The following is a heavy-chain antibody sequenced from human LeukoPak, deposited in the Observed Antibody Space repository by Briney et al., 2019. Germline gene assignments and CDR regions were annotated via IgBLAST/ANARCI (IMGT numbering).Heavy chain of an antibody. V-gene: IGHV4-34*01. CDR1: GGSFSGYY. J-gene: IGHJ4*02. Sequence: SETLSLTCAVYGGSFSGYYWSWIRQPPGKGLEWIGEINHSGSTNYNPSLKSRVTISLDTSKDQFSLRLSSVTAADTAVYYCARDYVGVAGTFDYWGQGTLVTVSS. CDR2: INHSGST. D-gene: IGHD6-19*01. CDR3: ARDYVGVAGTFDY.